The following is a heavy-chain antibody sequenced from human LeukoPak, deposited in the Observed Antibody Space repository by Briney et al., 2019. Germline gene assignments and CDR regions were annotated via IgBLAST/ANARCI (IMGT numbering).Heavy chain of an antibody. J-gene: IGHJ4*02. V-gene: IGHV4-31*03. D-gene: IGHD3-9*01. CDR3: ARGVTGYYGPSRFDY. CDR2: IYYSGSS. Sequence: SQTLSLTGTVSGGSIRMAGYYWSCIRQHPGKGREWIGCIYYSGSSYFNPSLKSRVSISVDTSKNQFSLNLSSVTAADTAVYYCARGVTGYYGPSRFDYWGQGTLVTVSS. CDR1: GGSIRMAGYY.